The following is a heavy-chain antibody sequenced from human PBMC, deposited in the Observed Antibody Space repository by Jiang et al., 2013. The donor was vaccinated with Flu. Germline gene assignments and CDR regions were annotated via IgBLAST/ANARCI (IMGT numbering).Heavy chain of an antibody. V-gene: IGHV1-69*02. J-gene: IGHJ6*02. CDR3: ASSLASFYLGDYYYGMDV. Sequence: GAEVKKPGSSVKVSCKASGGTFSSYTISWVRQAPGQGLEWMGRIIPILGIANYAQKFQGRVTITADKSTSTAYMELSSLRSEDTAVYYCASSLASFYLGDYYYGMDVWGQGTTVTVSS. CDR2: IIPILGIA. D-gene: IGHD3-16*01. CDR1: GGTFSSYT.